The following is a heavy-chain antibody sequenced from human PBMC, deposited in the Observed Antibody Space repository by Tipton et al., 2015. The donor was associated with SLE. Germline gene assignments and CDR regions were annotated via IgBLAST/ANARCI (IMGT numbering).Heavy chain of an antibody. D-gene: IGHD4-23*01. CDR1: GGSISSRGYY. Sequence: TLSLTCTVSGGSISSRGYYWGWIRQPPGKGLEWIGSIYYLGSANYNPSLKSRLTISVDTSKNQFSLKVSSVTAADTAVYYCAISYGGDVFDIWGQGTMVTVSS. J-gene: IGHJ3*02. CDR3: AISYGGDVFDI. V-gene: IGHV4-39*07. CDR2: IYYLGSA.